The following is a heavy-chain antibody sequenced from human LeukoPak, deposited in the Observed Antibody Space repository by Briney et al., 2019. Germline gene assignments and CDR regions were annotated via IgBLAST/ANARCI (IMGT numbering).Heavy chain of an antibody. CDR2: INPGGGST. D-gene: IGHD3-3*01. Sequence: ASVKVSCKASGYTFTSYYMHWVRQAPGQGLEWMGIINPGGGSTSYAQKFQGRVTMTRDTSTSTVYMELSSLRSEDTAVYYCARDNAVYYDFWSGYYTPGYYYYYGMDVWGQGTTVTVSS. V-gene: IGHV1-46*01. CDR1: GYTFTSYY. CDR3: ARDNAVYYDFWSGYYTPGYYYYYGMDV. J-gene: IGHJ6*02.